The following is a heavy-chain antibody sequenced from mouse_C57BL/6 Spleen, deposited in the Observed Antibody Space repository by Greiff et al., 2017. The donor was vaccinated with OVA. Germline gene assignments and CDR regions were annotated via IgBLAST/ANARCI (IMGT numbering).Heavy chain of an antibody. CDR2: IDPSDSYT. Sequence: QVQLQQPGAELVRPGTSVKLSCKASGYTFTSYWMHWVKQRPGQGLEWIGVIDPSDSYTYYNQKFKGKATLTVDTSSSTAYMQLSSLTSEDSAVYYCARHDGSHYFDYWGQGTTLTVSS. V-gene: IGHV1-59*01. CDR3: ARHDGSHYFDY. CDR1: GYTFTSYW. D-gene: IGHD2-3*01. J-gene: IGHJ2*01.